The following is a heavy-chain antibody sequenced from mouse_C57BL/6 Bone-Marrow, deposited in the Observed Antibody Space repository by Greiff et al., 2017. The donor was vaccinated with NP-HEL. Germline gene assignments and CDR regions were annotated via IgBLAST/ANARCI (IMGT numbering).Heavy chain of an antibody. CDR2: IYPGSGNT. Sequence: VKLVESGAELVRPGASVKLSCKASGYTFTDYYINWVKQRPGQGLEWIARIYPGSGNTYYNEKFKGKATLTAEKSSSTAYMQLSSLTSEDSAVYFCARNGFYFDYWGQGTTLTVSS. J-gene: IGHJ2*01. CDR1: GYTFTDYY. D-gene: IGHD2-2*01. CDR3: ARNGFYFDY. V-gene: IGHV1-76*01.